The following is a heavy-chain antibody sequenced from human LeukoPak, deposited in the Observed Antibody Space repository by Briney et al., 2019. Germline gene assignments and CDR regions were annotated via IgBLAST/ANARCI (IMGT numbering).Heavy chain of an antibody. CDR1: GGSISSYY. CDR3: ARVNYYGSGSYWIDY. J-gene: IGHJ4*02. Sequence: PSETLSLTCTVSGGSISSYYWSWIRQPPGKGLEWIGYIYYGGSTNYNPSLKSRVTISVDTSKNQFSLKLSSVTAADTAVYYCARVNYYGSGSYWIDYWGQGTLVTVSS. CDR2: IYYGGST. D-gene: IGHD3-10*01. V-gene: IGHV4-59*01.